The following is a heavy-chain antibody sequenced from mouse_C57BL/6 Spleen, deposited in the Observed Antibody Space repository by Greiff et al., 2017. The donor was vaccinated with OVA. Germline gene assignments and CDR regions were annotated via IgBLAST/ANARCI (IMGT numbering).Heavy chain of an antibody. Sequence: EVHLVESGGGLVQPKGSLKLSCAASGFSFNTYAMNWVRQAPGKGLEWVARLRSKSNNYATYYADSVKDRFTISRDDSESMLYLQMNSLKTEDTAMYYCVREGTYYDYEGDYFDYWGKGPTLTVSS. V-gene: IGHV10-1*01. D-gene: IGHD2-4*01. CDR2: LRSKSNNYAT. CDR1: GFSFNTYA. J-gene: IGHJ2*01. CDR3: VREGTYYDYEGDYFDY.